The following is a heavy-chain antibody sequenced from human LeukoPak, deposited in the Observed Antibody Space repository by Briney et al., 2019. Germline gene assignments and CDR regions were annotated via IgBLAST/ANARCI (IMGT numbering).Heavy chain of an antibody. J-gene: IGHJ5*02. V-gene: IGHV3-21*01. CDR1: GFTFSSYS. CDR2: ISSSSSYI. D-gene: IGHD6-13*01. Sequence: GGSLRLSCAASGFTFSSYSMNWVRQAPGKGLEWVSSISSSSSYIYYADSVKGRFTISRDNAKNSLYLQMNSLRAEDTAVYYCAREDSSSENWFDPWGQGTLVSVSS. CDR3: AREDSSSENWFDP.